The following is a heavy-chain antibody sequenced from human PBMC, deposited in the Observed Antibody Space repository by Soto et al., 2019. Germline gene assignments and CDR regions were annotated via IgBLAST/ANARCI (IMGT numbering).Heavy chain of an antibody. J-gene: IGHJ4*02. V-gene: IGHV5-10-1*01. Sequence: ESQKISEEGPGYRVTSYWISWVRQMPGKGLEWMGRIDPSDSYTNYSPSFQGHVTISADKSISTAYLQWSSLKASDTAMYYCARLAVGSRYSSGGFEYWGQGTLVTVS. CDR2: IDPSDSYT. CDR1: GYRVTSYW. D-gene: IGHD6-19*01. CDR3: ARLAVGSRYSSGGFEY.